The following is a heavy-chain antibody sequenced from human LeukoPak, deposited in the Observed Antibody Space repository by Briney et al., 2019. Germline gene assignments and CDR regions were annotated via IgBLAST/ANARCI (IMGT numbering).Heavy chain of an antibody. V-gene: IGHV3-23*01. CDR1: GFTFSSFA. Sequence: GGSLRLSCAASGFTFSSFAMSWVRQAPGKGLEWVSAISGSGSSTYYADSVKGRFTISRDNSKNTLYLQMSSLRAEDTAVYYCAGLFGVGATKDDYWGQGTLVTVSS. CDR2: ISGSGSST. CDR3: AGLFGVGATKDDY. D-gene: IGHD1-26*01. J-gene: IGHJ4*02.